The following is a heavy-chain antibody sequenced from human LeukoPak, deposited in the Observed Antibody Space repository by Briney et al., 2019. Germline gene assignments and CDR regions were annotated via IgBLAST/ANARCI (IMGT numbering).Heavy chain of an antibody. CDR3: AKSHSVAVAGTYSTYYFDS. D-gene: IGHD6-19*01. V-gene: IGHV3-23*01. J-gene: IGHJ4*02. CDR1: GFTFSSFA. Sequence: GESLRLSCAASGFTFSSFAMSWVRQAPGRGLEWVSSISDSGASTYYADSVKGRFTISRDNSRNTLYLQMSSLRAEDTAVYYCAKSHSVAVAGTYSTYYFDSWGQGTLVTVSS. CDR2: ISDSGAST.